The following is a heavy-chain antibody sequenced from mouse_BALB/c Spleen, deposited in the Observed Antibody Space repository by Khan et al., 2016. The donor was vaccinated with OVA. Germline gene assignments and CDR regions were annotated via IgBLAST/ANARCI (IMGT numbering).Heavy chain of an antibody. Sequence: EVELVQSGGGLVKPGGSRKISCAASGFTFSDYGLEWVRQAPGKGPEWVAFISSMAYSIYYADTVTDRFTISRENAKNTLYRKMSILRSEDKAMDDRARSWAMDYWGQGTLVTVSS. CDR3: ARSWAMDY. CDR1: GFTFSDYG. V-gene: IGHV5-15*02. CDR2: ISSMAYSI. J-gene: IGHJ4*01.